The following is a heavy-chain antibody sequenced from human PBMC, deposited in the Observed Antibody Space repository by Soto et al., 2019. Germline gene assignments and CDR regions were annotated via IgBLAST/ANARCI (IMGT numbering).Heavy chain of an antibody. Sequence: QLQLQESGLGLVKPSETLSLTCTVSGGSIXSXSXXXGWIRQPPGXGXXXIGSIYYSGSTYYNPSLKSRVTISVDTXXXXXXXXXXXXXXXXXXXXXXXXXRXXXGYDXDAXNWFDPWGQGTLVTVSS. CDR1: GGSIXSXSXX. J-gene: IGHJ5*02. V-gene: IGHV4-39*01. CDR3: XXXRXXXGYDXDAXNWFDP. CDR2: IYYSGST. D-gene: IGHD5-12*01.